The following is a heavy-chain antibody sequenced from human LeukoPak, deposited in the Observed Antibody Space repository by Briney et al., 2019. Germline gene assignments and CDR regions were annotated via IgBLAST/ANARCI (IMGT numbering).Heavy chain of an antibody. D-gene: IGHD3-3*01. V-gene: IGHV4-61*05. CDR1: GGSISSSSYY. CDR2: IYYSGST. J-gene: IGHJ3*02. Sequence: SETLSLTCTVSGGSISSSSYYWGWIRQPPGKGLEWIGYIYYSGSTNYNPSLKSRVTISVDTSKNQFSLKLSSVTAADTAVYYCAGSPYYDFWSGYYTDAFDIWGQGTMVTVSS. CDR3: AGSPYYDFWSGYYTDAFDI.